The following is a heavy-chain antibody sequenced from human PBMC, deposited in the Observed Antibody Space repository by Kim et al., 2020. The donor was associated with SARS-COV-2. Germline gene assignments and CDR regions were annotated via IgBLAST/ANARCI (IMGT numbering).Heavy chain of an antibody. V-gene: IGHV3-21*01. D-gene: IGHD6-19*01. CDR3: AREDGIAVAGFDY. Sequence: YYADSVKGRFTISRDNAKNSLYLQMNSLRAEDTAVYYCAREDGIAVAGFDYWGQGTLVTVSS. J-gene: IGHJ4*02.